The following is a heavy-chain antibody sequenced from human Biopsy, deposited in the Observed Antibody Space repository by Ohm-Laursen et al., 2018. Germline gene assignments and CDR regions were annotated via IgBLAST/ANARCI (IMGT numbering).Heavy chain of an antibody. CDR2: VYNGGIT. CDR1: GGSIISYY. CDR3: ARTPRDSFWSGSYKRGLWFDP. J-gene: IGHJ5*02. Sequence: TLSLTCSVSGGSIISYYWTWIRQPPGKGLEWIGHVYNGGITNYNPSLKSRVTISKDTSKSQFSLQVNSVTAADTAVYYCARTPRDSFWSGSYKRGLWFDPWGQGTLVIVSS. D-gene: IGHD3-3*01. V-gene: IGHV4-59*01.